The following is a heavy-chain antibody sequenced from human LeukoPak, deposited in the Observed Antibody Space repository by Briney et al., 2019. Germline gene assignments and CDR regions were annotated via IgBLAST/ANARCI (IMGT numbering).Heavy chain of an antibody. D-gene: IGHD3-10*01. CDR2: ISYDGSNK. J-gene: IGHJ4*02. CDR1: GFTFSRYG. CDR3: AKELWFGPSRPYY. Sequence: GGSLRLSCAASGFTFSRYGMHWVRQAPGKGLEWVAVISYDGSNKYYADSVKGRFTISRDNSKNTLYLQMNSLRAEDTAVYYCAKELWFGPSRPYYWGQGTLVTVSS. V-gene: IGHV3-30*18.